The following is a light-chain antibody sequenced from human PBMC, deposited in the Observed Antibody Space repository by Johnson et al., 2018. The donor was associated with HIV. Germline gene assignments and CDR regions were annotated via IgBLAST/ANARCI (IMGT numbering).Light chain of an antibody. J-gene: IGLJ1*01. CDR2: DNN. CDR3: GTWDSSLSAARV. Sequence: QAVLTQPPSVSAAPGQKVTSSCSGSSSNIGNNYVSWYQQLPGTAPKLLIYDNNKRPSGIPDRFSGSKSGTSATLGITGLQTGDEADYYCGTWDSSLSAARVFGTGTKVTVL. V-gene: IGLV1-51*01. CDR1: SSNIGNNY.